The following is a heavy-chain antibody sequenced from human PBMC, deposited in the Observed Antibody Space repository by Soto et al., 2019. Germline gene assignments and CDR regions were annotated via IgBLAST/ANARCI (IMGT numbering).Heavy chain of an antibody. J-gene: IGHJ6*02. CDR1: GFTFSSYW. CDR3: ARGVGYCSSTSCYNGRYYYYGMDV. CDR2: IKQDGSEK. D-gene: IGHD2-2*02. Sequence: EVQLVESGGGLVQPGGSLRLSCAASGFTFSSYWMSWVRQAPGKGLEWVANIKQDGSEKYYVDSVKGRFTISRDNAKNSLYLQMTSLRAEDTAVYYCARGVGYCSSTSCYNGRYYYYGMDVWGQGTTVTVSS. V-gene: IGHV3-7*03.